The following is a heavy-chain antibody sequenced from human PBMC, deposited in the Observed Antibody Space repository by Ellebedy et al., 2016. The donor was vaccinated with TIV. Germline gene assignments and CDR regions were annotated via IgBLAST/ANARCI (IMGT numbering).Heavy chain of an antibody. V-gene: IGHV3-9*01. CDR3: VKGLDAFDI. J-gene: IGHJ3*02. CDR1: GFIFADYA. Sequence: SLKISCAASGFIFADYAMHWIRQPPGQGLEWVSGISWNSGNLAYADYVKGRFTISRDNARKSLYLQMNSLRSEDTAFYYCVKGLDAFDIWGQGTMVTVSS. CDR2: ISWNSGNL.